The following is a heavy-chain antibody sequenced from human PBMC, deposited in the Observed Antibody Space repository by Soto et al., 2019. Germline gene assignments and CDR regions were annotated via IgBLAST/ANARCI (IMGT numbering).Heavy chain of an antibody. D-gene: IGHD6-13*01. V-gene: IGHV3-23*01. J-gene: IGHJ4*02. CDR2: ISASGGST. Sequence: EVQLLESGGGLVQPGGSLRLSCAASGFTFSSYALIWVRQAPGKGLEWLSAISASGGSTYYAGSVKGRFTISRDNSNNPLYLQMNSLRAEDTAVYYWAKGGKSIAAAGDYWGQGTLVTVAA. CDR1: GFTFSSYA. CDR3: AKGGKSIAAAGDY.